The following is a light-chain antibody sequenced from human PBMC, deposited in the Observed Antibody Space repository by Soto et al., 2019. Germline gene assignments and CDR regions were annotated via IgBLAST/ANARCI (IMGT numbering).Light chain of an antibody. V-gene: IGKV3-11*01. CDR1: QNVGKD. Sequence: EIVLTQSPATLSLSPGERATLSCRASQNVGKDLEWYHQKRGQAPRLLIYSASHGATGIPARFSGSGSGTDFTLTISSLEPEDVAAYYCQQRSNWPPTFGGGTKVEIK. CDR3: QQRSNWPPT. J-gene: IGKJ4*01. CDR2: SAS.